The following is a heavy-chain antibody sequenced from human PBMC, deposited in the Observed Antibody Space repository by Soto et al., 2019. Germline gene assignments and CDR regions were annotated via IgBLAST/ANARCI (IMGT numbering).Heavy chain of an antibody. CDR2: IYWDDDK. V-gene: IGHV2-5*02. Sequence: SGPTLVNPTQTLTLTCTFSGFSLSTREVGVGWIRQPPGKALEWLALIYWDDDKRYSPSLKSRLTITKDTSRNQVVLTMTNMDPADTGTYYCAHRGYYYGSGSYYTHWGQGTLVNVSS. J-gene: IGHJ4*02. CDR1: GFSLSTREVG. D-gene: IGHD3-10*01. CDR3: AHRGYYYGSGSYYTH.